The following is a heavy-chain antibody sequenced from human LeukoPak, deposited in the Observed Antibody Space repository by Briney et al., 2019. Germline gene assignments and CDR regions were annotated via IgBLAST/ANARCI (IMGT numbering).Heavy chain of an antibody. CDR1: GGTFSSYA. V-gene: IGHV1-69*06. Sequence: ASVKVSCKASGGTFSSYAISWVRQAPGQGLEWMGGIIPIFGTANYAQKFQGRVTMTEDTSTDTAYMELSSLRSEDTAVYYCATSGADFWSGYYTRYPMDVWGQGTTVTVSS. D-gene: IGHD3-3*01. J-gene: IGHJ6*02. CDR2: IIPIFGTA. CDR3: ATSGADFWSGYYTRYPMDV.